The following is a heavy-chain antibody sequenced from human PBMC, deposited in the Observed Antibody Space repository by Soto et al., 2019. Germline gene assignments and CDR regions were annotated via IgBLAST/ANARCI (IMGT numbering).Heavy chain of an antibody. J-gene: IGHJ6*02. CDR2: IYYSGST. Sequence: SETLSLTCTVSGGSVSSSSYYWGWVRQPPGKGLEWIGYIYYSGSTYYNPSLKSRVTISVDTSKNQFSLKLSSVTAADTAVYYCARDVFDSGYDYYYGMDVWGQGTTVTVSS. D-gene: IGHD5-12*01. V-gene: IGHV4-31*03. CDR3: ARDVFDSGYDYYYGMDV. CDR1: GGSVSSSSYY.